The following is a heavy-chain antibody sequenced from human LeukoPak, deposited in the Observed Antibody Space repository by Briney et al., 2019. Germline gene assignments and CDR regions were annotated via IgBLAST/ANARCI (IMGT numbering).Heavy chain of an antibody. D-gene: IGHD6-19*01. CDR2: ISWNSGSI. V-gene: IGHV3-9*01. CDR3: AKDRAGYSSGWYRVRIDY. CDR1: GFTFDDYA. Sequence: GGSLRLSCAASGFTFDDYAMHWVRQAPGKGLEWVSGISWNSGSIGYADSVKGRFTISRDNAKNSLYLQMNSLRAEDTALYYCAKDRAGYSSGWYRVRIDYWGQGTLVTVSS. J-gene: IGHJ4*02.